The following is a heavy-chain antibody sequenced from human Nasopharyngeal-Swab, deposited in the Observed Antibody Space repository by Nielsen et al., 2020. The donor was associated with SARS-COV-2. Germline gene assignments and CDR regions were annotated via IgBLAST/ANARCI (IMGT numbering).Heavy chain of an antibody. Sequence: ASVKVSCKASGYTFTSYGISWVRQAPGQGLEWMGWISAYNGNTNYAQKLQGRVTMTTDTSTSTAYKELRSLRSDDTAVYYCARESSIAVAGAIFDYWGQGTLVTVSS. CDR3: ARESSIAVAGAIFDY. J-gene: IGHJ4*02. D-gene: IGHD6-19*01. CDR1: GYTFTSYG. CDR2: ISAYNGNT. V-gene: IGHV1-18*01.